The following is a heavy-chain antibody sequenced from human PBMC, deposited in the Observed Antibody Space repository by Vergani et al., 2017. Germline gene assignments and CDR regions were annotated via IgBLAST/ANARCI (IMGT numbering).Heavy chain of an antibody. CDR1: RGSISSYY. CDR2: IYYSGST. V-gene: IGHV4-59*08. Sequence: QVQLQESGPGLVKPSETLSLTCTVSRGSISSYYWSWIRQPPGKGLEWIGYIYYSGSTNYNPSLKSRVTISVDTSKNQFSLKLSSVTAADTAVYYCARQGSYFDGADYWGQGTLVTVSS. CDR3: ARQGSYFDGADY. D-gene: IGHD1-26*01. J-gene: IGHJ4*02.